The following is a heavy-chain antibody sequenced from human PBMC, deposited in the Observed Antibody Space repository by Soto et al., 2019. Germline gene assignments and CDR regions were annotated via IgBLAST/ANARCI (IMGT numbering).Heavy chain of an antibody. CDR2: INPNIGGT. V-gene: IGHV1-2*02. D-gene: IGHD3-9*01. CDR3: ARASHSDIFAGYSRNAFDS. J-gene: IGHJ3*02. CDR1: GYTFIGYY. Sequence: GASVKVSSKASGYTFIGYYMHWVRQAPGQGLEWMGWINPNIGGTNYAQKVRGRVTMNRDTSISTVYMELSRLRSDDTAGYYCARASHSDIFAGYSRNAFDSWGQGTVVTVSS.